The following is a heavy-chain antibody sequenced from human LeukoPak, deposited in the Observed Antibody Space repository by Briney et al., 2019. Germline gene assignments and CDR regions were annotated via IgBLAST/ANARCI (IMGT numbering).Heavy chain of an antibody. V-gene: IGHV1-46*03. CDR1: GYTSTSSY. CDR2: INPSGGST. J-gene: IGHJ5*01. CDR3: SKESEGWFDP. Sequence: ASVKVSCKASGYTSTSSYIHWVPQAPGQGLEWMGIINPSGGSTSYAQKFQGRVTMTRDTSTSTVYMELSSLRSDDTAVYYCSKESEGWFDPWGQGTLVTVSS. D-gene: IGHD3-10*01.